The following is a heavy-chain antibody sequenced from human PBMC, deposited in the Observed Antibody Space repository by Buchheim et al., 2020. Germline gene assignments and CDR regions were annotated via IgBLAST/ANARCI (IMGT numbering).Heavy chain of an antibody. Sequence: VQLVESGGGLVQPGRSLRLSCAASGFTFSSYAMHWVRQAPGKGLEWVAVISYDGSNKYYADSVKGRFTISRDNSKNTLYLQMNSLRAEDTAVYYCARGGQWLDTKHCDYWGQGTL. CDR1: GFTFSSYA. J-gene: IGHJ4*02. V-gene: IGHV3-30-3*01. CDR2: ISYDGSNK. CDR3: ARGGQWLDTKHCDY. D-gene: IGHD6-19*01.